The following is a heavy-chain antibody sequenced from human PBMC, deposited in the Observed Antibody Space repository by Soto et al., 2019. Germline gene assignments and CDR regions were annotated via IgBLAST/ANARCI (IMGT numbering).Heavy chain of an antibody. CDR1: GGTFSSYA. J-gene: IGHJ6*02. D-gene: IGHD3-9*01. V-gene: IGHV1-69*01. CDR2: IIPIFGTA. CDR3: ARDEYYDILTGYYKARDYYDGMDV. Sequence: QVQLVQSGAEVKKPGSSVKVSCKASGGTFSSYAISWVRQAPGQGLEWMGGIIPIFGTANYAQKFQGRVTITADESTSTAYMELSSLRSEDTAVYYCARDEYYDILTGYYKARDYYDGMDVWGQGTTVTASS.